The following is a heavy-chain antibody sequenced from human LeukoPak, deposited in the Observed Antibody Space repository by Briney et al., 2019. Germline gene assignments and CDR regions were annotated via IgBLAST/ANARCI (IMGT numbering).Heavy chain of an antibody. CDR3: ARDAYCSSTGCYLDV. J-gene: IGHJ6*03. Sequence: PGGSLRLSCAASGFTFSSYGIHWVRQAPGKGLEWVAVVSYDGSEKYYADSVKGRLTISRDKSKNTVSLQMNSLRAEDTAVYYCARDAYCSSTGCYLDVWGKGTTVTVSS. V-gene: IGHV3-30*03. CDR2: VSYDGSEK. D-gene: IGHD2-2*01. CDR1: GFTFSSYG.